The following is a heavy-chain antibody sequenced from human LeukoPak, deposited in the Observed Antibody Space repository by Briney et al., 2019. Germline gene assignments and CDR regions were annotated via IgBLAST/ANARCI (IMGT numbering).Heavy chain of an antibody. Sequence: GASVKVSCKASGYTFTGYYMHCVRQAPGQGLEWMGWINPNSGGTNYAQKFLGRITMTRDTSISTAYMELSRLRSDDTAVYYCASATTYCGGDCYPLDAFDIWGQGTMVTVSS. J-gene: IGHJ3*02. CDR2: INPNSGGT. V-gene: IGHV1-2*02. CDR1: GYTFTGYY. CDR3: ASATTYCGGDCYPLDAFDI. D-gene: IGHD2-21*02.